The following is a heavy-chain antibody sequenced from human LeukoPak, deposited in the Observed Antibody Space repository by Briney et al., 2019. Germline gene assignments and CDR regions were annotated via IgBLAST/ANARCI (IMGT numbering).Heavy chain of an antibody. CDR2: ISAYNGNT. V-gene: IGHV1-18*01. CDR1: GYTFTSYG. J-gene: IGHJ3*02. D-gene: IGHD2-21*02. CDR3: ARVGGGDLHDAFDI. Sequence: ASVKVSCKASGYTFTSYGISWVRQAPGQGLEWMGWISAYNGNTDYAQKLQGRVTMTTDTSTSTAYMELRSLRSDDTAVYYCARVGGGDLHDAFDIWGQGTMVTVSS.